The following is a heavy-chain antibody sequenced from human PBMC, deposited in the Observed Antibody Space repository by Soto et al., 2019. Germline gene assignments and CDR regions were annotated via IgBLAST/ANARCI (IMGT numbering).Heavy chain of an antibody. CDR3: AHYYVWGETCAFDY. J-gene: IGHJ4*02. V-gene: IGHV2-5*01. Sequence: SGPTLVNPTQPLTLTCTFSGFSLSTSGVGVGWIRQPPGKALEWLALIYWNDDKRYSPSLKSRLTITKDTSKNQVVLTMTNMDPVDTATYYCAHYYVWGETCAFDYWGQGTLVTVSS. D-gene: IGHD3-16*01. CDR2: IYWNDDK. CDR1: GFSLSTSGVG.